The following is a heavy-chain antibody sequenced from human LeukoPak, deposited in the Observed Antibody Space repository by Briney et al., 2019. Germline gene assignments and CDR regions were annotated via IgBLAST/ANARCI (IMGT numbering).Heavy chain of an antibody. V-gene: IGHV1-24*01. CDR1: GYTLTELS. CDR2: FDPEDGET. J-gene: IGHJ4*02. D-gene: IGHD3-22*01. CDR3: AIRYYYDSSGYYRPSYYFDY. Sequence: GPSVNVSCKVSGYTLTELSMHWVRQAAGRGLEWMGGFDPEDGETIYAQKFQGRVTMTEDTSTDTAYMELSSLRSEDTAVYYCAIRYYYDSSGYYRPSYYFDYWGQGTLVTVSS.